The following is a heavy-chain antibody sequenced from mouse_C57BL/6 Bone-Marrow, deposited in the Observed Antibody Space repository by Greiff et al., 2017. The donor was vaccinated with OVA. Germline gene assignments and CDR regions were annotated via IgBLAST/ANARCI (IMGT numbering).Heavy chain of an antibody. CDR2: IYPRSGNT. CDR3: ARRHDYDDAMDY. D-gene: IGHD2-4*01. Sequence: QVQLKESGAELARPGASVKLSCKASGYTFTSYGISWVKQRTGQGLEWIGEIYPRSGNTYYNEKFKGKATLTADKSSSTAYMELRSLTSEDSAVYFCARRHDYDDAMDYWGQGTSVTVSS. CDR1: GYTFTSYG. V-gene: IGHV1-81*01. J-gene: IGHJ4*01.